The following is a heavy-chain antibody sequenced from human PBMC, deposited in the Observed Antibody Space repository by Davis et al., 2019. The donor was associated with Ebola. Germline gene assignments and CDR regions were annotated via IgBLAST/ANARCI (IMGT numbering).Heavy chain of an antibody. Sequence: ESLKISCAASGFTFSSYSMNWIRQPPGKGLEWIGEINHSGSTNYNPSLKSRVTISVDTSKNQFSLKLSSVTAADTAVYYCARGAAISRFDPWGQGTLVTVSS. CDR2: INHSGST. CDR3: ARGAAISRFDP. J-gene: IGHJ5*02. CDR1: GFTFSSYS. V-gene: IGHV4-34*01. D-gene: IGHD6-25*01.